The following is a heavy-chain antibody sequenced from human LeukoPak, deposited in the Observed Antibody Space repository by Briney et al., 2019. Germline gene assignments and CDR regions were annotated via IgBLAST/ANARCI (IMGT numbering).Heavy chain of an antibody. D-gene: IGHD3-22*01. CDR2: IRSSTTYV. CDR1: GFTFSSYG. V-gene: IGHV3-21*01. J-gene: IGHJ4*02. Sequence: GGSLRLSCAASGFTFSSYGMHWVRQAPGKGLEWVSSIRSSTTYVYYADSVKGRFTISRDNAKNSLYLQMNSLRAEDTAVYYCARDSLTMIVGRQKRGLDYWGQGTLVTVSS. CDR3: ARDSLTMIVGRQKRGLDY.